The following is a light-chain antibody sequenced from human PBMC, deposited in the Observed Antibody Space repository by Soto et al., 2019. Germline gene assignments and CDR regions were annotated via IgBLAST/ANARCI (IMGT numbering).Light chain of an antibody. V-gene: IGKV3-15*01. Sequence: EIVVTQSPATLSVSQGGRATVSCRASQSISDTLAWYQQKPGQAPRLLIHGASTRAPGFPARFSGSGSGTDFTLTISSLQSEDFAVYYCQQYDNWPWTFGQGTKVDI. J-gene: IGKJ1*01. CDR3: QQYDNWPWT. CDR1: QSISDT. CDR2: GAS.